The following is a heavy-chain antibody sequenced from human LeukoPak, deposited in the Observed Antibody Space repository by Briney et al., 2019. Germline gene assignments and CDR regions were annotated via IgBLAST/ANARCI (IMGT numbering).Heavy chain of an antibody. D-gene: IGHD6-13*01. Sequence: SETLSLTCTVSGGSISSSSYYWGWIRQPPGKGLEWIGSIYYSGSTYYNPSLKSRVTISVDTSKNQFSLKLSSVTAADTAVYYCARHARRGAAAPRDDAFDIWGQGTMVTVSS. J-gene: IGHJ3*02. CDR1: GGSISSSSYY. V-gene: IGHV4-39*01. CDR2: IYYSGST. CDR3: ARHARRGAAAPRDDAFDI.